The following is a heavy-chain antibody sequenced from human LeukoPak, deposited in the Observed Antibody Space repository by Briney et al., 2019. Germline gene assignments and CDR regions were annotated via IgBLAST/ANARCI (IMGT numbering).Heavy chain of an antibody. CDR3: ARVITMVRTFDP. V-gene: IGHV4-59*01. CDR2: IYYSGCT. D-gene: IGHD3-10*01. CDR1: GGSISSYY. J-gene: IGHJ5*02. Sequence: PSETLSLTCTVSGGSISSYYWSWIRQPPGKGLEWIGYIYYSGCTNYNPSLKSRVTISVDTSKNQFSLKLSSVTAADTAVYYCARVITMVRTFDPWGQGTLVTVSS.